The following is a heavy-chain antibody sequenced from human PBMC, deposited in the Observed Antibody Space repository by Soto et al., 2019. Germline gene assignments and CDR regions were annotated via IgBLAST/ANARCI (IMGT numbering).Heavy chain of an antibody. CDR2: ISTSGSTI. CDR1: GFTFSNYE. CDR3: ARVVLATVLVGAFDI. Sequence: GGSLRLSCAASGFTFSNYEMNWVRQAPGKGLEWVSYISTSGSTICYADSVKGRFTISRDNAKNSLYLQMNSLRAEDTAVYYCARVVLATVLVGAFDIWGQGTLVTVSS. V-gene: IGHV3-48*03. D-gene: IGHD2-8*02. J-gene: IGHJ3*02.